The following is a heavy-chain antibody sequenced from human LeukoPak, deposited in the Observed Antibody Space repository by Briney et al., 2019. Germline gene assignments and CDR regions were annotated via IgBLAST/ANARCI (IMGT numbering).Heavy chain of an antibody. CDR2: ISTSGSST. J-gene: IGHJ3*01. CDR3: ARVPGRYAFDF. V-gene: IGHV3-11*03. D-gene: IGHD2-15*01. CDR1: GFTFSDYY. Sequence: PGGSLRLSCAASGFTFSDYYMSWIRQAPGKGLEWVSYISTSGSSTNYAESVKGRSTISRDNAKNSLYLQMDRLRGDDTAVYYCARVPGRYAFDFWGQGTMVTVSS.